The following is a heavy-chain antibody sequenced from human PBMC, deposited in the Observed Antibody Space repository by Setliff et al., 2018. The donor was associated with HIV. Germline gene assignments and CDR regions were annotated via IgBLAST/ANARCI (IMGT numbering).Heavy chain of an antibody. D-gene: IGHD5-12*01. J-gene: IGHJ3*02. CDR2: INPTGGST. V-gene: IGHV1-46*01. CDR1: GYSFTNHY. Sequence: GASVKVSCKPSGYSFTNHYMYWVRQAPGQGLEWMGVINPTGGSTRNTQKFQGRVAMTRDTSTSTVYMELSSLRSEDTAVYYCASAGAWQRNALDIWGQGTMVTVSS. CDR3: ASAGAWQRNALDI.